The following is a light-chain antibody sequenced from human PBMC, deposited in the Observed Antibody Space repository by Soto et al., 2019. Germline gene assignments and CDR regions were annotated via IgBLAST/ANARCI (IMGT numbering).Light chain of an antibody. CDR2: GAS. CDR3: QQYNNWPLT. V-gene: IGKV3-15*01. J-gene: IGKJ1*01. CDR1: QSVNTN. Sequence: EIVMTQSPATLSVSPGERATLSCRASQSVNTNLAWYQQKPGQAPRLLIYGASTRATGIPARFSGSGSGTEFTVTISSLQSEDFAVYYCQQYNNWPLTLGQGTKVQIK.